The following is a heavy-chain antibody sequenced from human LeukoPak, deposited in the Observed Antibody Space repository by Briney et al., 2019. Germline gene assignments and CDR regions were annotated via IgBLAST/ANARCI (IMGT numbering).Heavy chain of an antibody. V-gene: IGHV3-23*01. D-gene: IGHD3-10*01. CDR3: VVWFGESRGGNYYYYMDV. Sequence: GGSLRLSCAVSGFTFSSYAMSWVRQAPGKGLEWVSTIRDSGGSTYYADSVKGRFTISRDNSKNMLYLQMNSLRAEDTAVYYCVVWFGESRGGNYYYYMDVWGKGTTVTISS. CDR2: IRDSGGST. J-gene: IGHJ6*03. CDR1: GFTFSSYA.